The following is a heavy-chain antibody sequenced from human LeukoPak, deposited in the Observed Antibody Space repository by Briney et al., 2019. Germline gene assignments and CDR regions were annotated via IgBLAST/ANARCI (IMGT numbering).Heavy chain of an antibody. CDR2: IYYSGST. V-gene: IGHV4-39*02. D-gene: IGHD2-15*01. CDR3: AREVRYCSGGSCYREGFDY. J-gene: IGHJ4*02. CDR1: GGSISSSSYY. Sequence: PSETLSLTCTVSGGSISSSSYYWGWTRQPPGKGLEWIGSIYYSGSTYYNPSLKSRGTISVDTSTNQFSLKLSSVTAADTAVYYCAREVRYCSGGSCYREGFDYWGQGTLVTVSS.